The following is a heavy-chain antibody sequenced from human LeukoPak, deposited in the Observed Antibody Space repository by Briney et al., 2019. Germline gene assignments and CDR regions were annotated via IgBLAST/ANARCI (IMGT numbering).Heavy chain of an antibody. Sequence: AETLSLICGVYGGPFSCYDWTWIRQPPGKGLEGIGEINRSGSTNYNPSLKRRVAISIATSTNQFSLKLSSVTAADTAVYYCARGNHDSSGYHALDYWGQGTLVTVSS. J-gene: IGHJ4*02. CDR2: INRSGST. D-gene: IGHD3-22*01. CDR1: GGPFSCYD. V-gene: IGHV4-34*01. CDR3: ARGNHDSSGYHALDY.